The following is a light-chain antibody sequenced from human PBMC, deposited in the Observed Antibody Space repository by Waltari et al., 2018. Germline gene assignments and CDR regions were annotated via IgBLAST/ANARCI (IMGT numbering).Light chain of an antibody. V-gene: IGLV4-69*01. Sequence: QLVLTQSPSASASLGASVKLTCTLSSGHSSNIIAWLQQRPERGPRYLMKVNSDGSHSKGDDIPDRFSGSSSGAERYLTISSLQSEDEADYYCETGGHGTWVFGGGTKLTVL. J-gene: IGLJ3*02. CDR3: ETGGHGTWV. CDR1: SGHSSNI. CDR2: VNSDGSH.